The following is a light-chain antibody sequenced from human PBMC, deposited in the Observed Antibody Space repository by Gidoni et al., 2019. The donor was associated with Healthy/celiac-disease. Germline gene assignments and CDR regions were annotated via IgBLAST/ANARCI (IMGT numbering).Light chain of an antibody. CDR2: GAS. CDR3: QQYGSSPYT. V-gene: IGKV3-20*01. Sequence: EIVLTQSPGTLSLSPGERATLSCRASQSVSSSYLALYQQKPGQAPRLLIYGASSRATGIPDRFSRSGSGKDFTLTISRLEPEDFAVYYCQQYGSSPYTFXQXTKLEIK. CDR1: QSVSSSY. J-gene: IGKJ2*01.